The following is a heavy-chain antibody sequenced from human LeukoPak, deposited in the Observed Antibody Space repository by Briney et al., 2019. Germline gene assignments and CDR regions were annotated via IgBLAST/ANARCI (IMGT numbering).Heavy chain of an antibody. CDR3: AASRDGYKLYYYYMDV. CDR1: GGTFSSHT. D-gene: IGHD5-24*01. Sequence: ASVKVSCKASGGTFSSHTISWVRQAPGQGLEWMGWINPNSGGTNYAQKFQGRVTMTRDTSISTAYMELSRLRSDDTAVYYCAASRDGYKLYYYYMDVWGKGTTVTISS. V-gene: IGHV1-2*02. J-gene: IGHJ6*03. CDR2: INPNSGGT.